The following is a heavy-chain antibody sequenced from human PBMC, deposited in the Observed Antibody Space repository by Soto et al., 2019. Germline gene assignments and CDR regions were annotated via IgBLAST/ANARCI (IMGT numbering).Heavy chain of an antibody. Sequence: PGESLRLSCAASGFTFSNAWMSWVRQAPGKGLEWVGRIKSKTDGGTTDYAAPVKGRFTISRDDSKNTLYLQMNSLKTEDTAVYYCTTDYGGKPGPIWGQGTLVTVSS. CDR2: IKSKTDGGTT. CDR3: TTDYGGKPGPI. D-gene: IGHD4-17*01. CDR1: GFTFSNAW. J-gene: IGHJ4*02. V-gene: IGHV3-15*01.